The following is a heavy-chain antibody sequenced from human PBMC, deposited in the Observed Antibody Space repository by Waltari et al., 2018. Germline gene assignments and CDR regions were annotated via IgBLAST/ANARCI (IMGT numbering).Heavy chain of an antibody. V-gene: IGHV3-53*01. CDR2: IYSGGST. J-gene: IGHJ6*03. Sequence: EVQLLESGGGLVQPGGSLRLSCAASGFTASSNYIRWVRQAPGTGLVWVSVIYSGGSTYYADSVKGRFTISRDNSKNTLYLQMNSLRAEDTAVYYCARLYYYDSSGYYYYYYYMDVWGKGTTVTVSS. CDR1: GFTASSNY. CDR3: ARLYYYDSSGYYYYYYYMDV. D-gene: IGHD3-22*01.